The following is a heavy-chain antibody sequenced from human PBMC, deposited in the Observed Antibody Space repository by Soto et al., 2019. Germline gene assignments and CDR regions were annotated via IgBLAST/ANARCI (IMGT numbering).Heavy chain of an antibody. V-gene: IGHV1-46*01. D-gene: IGHD2-2*01. CDR3: ARQYCSGTSCYWYFDF. J-gene: IGHJ4*02. Sequence: QVRLVQSGAEVKKPGASVTVSCRASGYAFTTYYLHWVRQAPGQGLEWMGIINPDTGSTTYAETFQERVTMTTDKSAGTVFLGLGRLTSDDTATYYCARQYCSGTSCYWYFDFWGQGTFVSVSS. CDR1: GYAFTTYY. CDR2: INPDTGST.